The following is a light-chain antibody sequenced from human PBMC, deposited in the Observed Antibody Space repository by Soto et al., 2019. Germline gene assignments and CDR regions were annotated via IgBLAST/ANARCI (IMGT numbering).Light chain of an antibody. CDR1: QSVSSSY. Sequence: EIVLTQSPGTLSLSPGERATLSCRASQSVSSSYLAWYQQKPGQAPRLLIYGASGRATGIPDRFSGSGSGTYVTLTISRLEPEDFAVYYCQQYGSSPPVTFGQGTRLEIK. CDR3: QQYGSSPPVT. CDR2: GAS. V-gene: IGKV3-20*01. J-gene: IGKJ5*01.